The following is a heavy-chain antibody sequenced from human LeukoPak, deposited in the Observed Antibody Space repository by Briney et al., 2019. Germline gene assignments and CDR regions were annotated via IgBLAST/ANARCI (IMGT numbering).Heavy chain of an antibody. CDR3: ARGGRNGMDV. V-gene: IGHV4-59*01. Sequence: SSETLSLTCTVSGGSISSYYWSWIRQPPGKGLEWIGYIYYSGSTNYNPSLKSRVTISVDTSKNQFSLKLSSVTAADTAVYYCARGGRNGMDVWGQGTTVTVSS. J-gene: IGHJ6*02. CDR1: GGSISSYY. CDR2: IYYSGST. D-gene: IGHD3-10*01.